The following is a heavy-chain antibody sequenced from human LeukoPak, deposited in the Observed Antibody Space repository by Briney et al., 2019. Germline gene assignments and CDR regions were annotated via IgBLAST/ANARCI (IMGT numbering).Heavy chain of an antibody. D-gene: IGHD1-26*01. Sequence: GGSLRLSCAASGFTFTSFSMSWVRQAPGKGLEWVSVISGSGHSTYYADSVKGRFTISRDNSENTLYLQMNSLRVEDTAVYYCAREIGDFDYWGQGTLVTVSS. CDR1: GFTFTSFS. V-gene: IGHV3-23*01. J-gene: IGHJ4*02. CDR3: AREIGDFDY. CDR2: ISGSGHST.